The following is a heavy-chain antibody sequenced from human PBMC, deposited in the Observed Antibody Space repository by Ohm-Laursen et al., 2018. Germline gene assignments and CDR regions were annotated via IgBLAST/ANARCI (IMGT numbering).Heavy chain of an antibody. CDR2: MNPNSGNT. Sequence: ASVKVSCKASGYTFSTYDIVWVRQAAGQGPEWMGWMNPNSGNTGYSGDTGYQRKFRGRITMTRDTSISTAYMELSGLTSEDTATYYCARAVRNQLVSDYLGQGTLVTVSS. V-gene: IGHV1-8*01. CDR3: ARAVRNQLVSDY. CDR1: GYTFSTYD. J-gene: IGHJ4*02. D-gene: IGHD2-2*01.